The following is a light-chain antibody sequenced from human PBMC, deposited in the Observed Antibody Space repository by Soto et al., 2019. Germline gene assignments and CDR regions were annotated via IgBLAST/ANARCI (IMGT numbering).Light chain of an antibody. CDR1: SGHSSYA. V-gene: IGLV4-69*01. J-gene: IGLJ2*01. CDR2: LNSDGSH. CDR3: QAWGTGLV. Sequence: QAVVTQSPSASASLGASVKLTCTLSSGHSSYAIAWHQQQPEKGPRYLMKLNSDGSHSKGDGIPDRFSGSSSGAERYLTIASLQSEDEAGYYCQAWGTGLVFGGGTKLTVL.